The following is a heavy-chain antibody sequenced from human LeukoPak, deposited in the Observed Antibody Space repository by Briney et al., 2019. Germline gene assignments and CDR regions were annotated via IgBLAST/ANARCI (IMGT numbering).Heavy chain of an antibody. V-gene: IGHV1-69*13. Sequence: SVKVSCKASGGTFSSYAISWVRQAPGQGLEWMGGIIPIFGTADYAQKFQGRVTITADESTSTAYMELSSLRSEDTAVYYCARGRITMVRGVTLLYYYYMDVWGKGTTVTISS. J-gene: IGHJ6*03. D-gene: IGHD3-10*01. CDR3: ARGRITMVRGVTLLYYYYMDV. CDR2: IIPIFGTA. CDR1: GGTFSSYA.